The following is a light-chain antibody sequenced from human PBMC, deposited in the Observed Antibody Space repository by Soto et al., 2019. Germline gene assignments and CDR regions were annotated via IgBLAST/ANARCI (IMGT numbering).Light chain of an antibody. V-gene: IGKV3-20*01. CDR3: QQFGSSPLYT. CDR1: QSVSSIY. J-gene: IGKJ2*01. Sequence: EIVLTQSPGTLSLSPGERVTLSCRASQSVSSIYLAWYQQKPGQAPRLLIYGASSRATGIPDRFSGSGSGTYFTLTISRLEPEDFAVYYCQQFGSSPLYTFGQGTKLEIK. CDR2: GAS.